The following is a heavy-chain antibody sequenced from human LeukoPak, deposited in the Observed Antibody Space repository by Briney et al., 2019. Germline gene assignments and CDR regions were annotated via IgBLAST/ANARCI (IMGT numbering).Heavy chain of an antibody. Sequence: GGSLRLSCAASGFNFSSYAMHWVRQAPGEGLEWVGLISYGGIDKSYADSVKGRFTISRDSSKRTLHLQMNSLRAEDTAMYYCARESWSDSVAFDIWGLGTMVIVSS. CDR3: ARESWSDSVAFDI. V-gene: IGHV3-30*04. J-gene: IGHJ3*02. CDR1: GFNFSSYA. D-gene: IGHD3-3*01. CDR2: ISYGGIDK.